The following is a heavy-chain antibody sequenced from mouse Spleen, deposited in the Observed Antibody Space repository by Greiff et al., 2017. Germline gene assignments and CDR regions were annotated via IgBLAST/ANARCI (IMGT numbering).Heavy chain of an antibody. D-gene: IGHD1-1*01. CDR1: GYSITSGYY. CDR3: ARDYYGSSPGGAMDY. Sequence: EVQLVESGPGLVKPSQSLSLTCSVTGYSITSGYYWNWIRQFPGNKLEWMGYISYDGSNNYNPSLKNRISITRDTSKNQFFLKLNSVTTEDTATYYCARDYYGSSPGGAMDYWGQGTSVTVSS. CDR2: ISYDGSN. J-gene: IGHJ4*01. V-gene: IGHV3-6*01.